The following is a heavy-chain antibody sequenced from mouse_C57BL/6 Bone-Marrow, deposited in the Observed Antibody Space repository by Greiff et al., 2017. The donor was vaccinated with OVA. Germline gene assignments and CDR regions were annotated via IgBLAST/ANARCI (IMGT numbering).Heavy chain of an antibody. V-gene: IGHV1-53*01. CDR2: INPSNGGT. D-gene: IGHD2-2*01. Sequence: QVQLKQPGTELVKPGASVKLSCKASGYTFTSYWMHWVKQRPGQGLEWIGNINPSNGGTNYNEKFKSKATLTVDKSSSTAYMQLSSLTSEDSAVYYCARGGGGYDWFAYWGQGTLVTVSA. CDR1: GYTFTSYW. J-gene: IGHJ3*01. CDR3: ARGGGGYDWFAY.